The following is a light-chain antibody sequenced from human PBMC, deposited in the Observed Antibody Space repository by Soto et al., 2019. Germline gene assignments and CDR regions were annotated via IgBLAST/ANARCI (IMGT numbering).Light chain of an antibody. CDR2: GAS. J-gene: IGKJ1*01. V-gene: IGKV3-20*01. CDR1: QSISSNF. Sequence: IVLPKSPDTLSLSPGAGATLSGRASQSISSNFLAWYQQKRGQAPRLLIHGASNRATGIPDRFSGSGSGTDFTLTITRLEPEDFAVYYCQQYGVSPRTFGQGTKVDI. CDR3: QQYGVSPRT.